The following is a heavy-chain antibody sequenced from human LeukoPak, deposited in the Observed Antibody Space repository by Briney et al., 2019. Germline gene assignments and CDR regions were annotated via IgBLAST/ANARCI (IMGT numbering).Heavy chain of an antibody. V-gene: IGHV5-51*01. D-gene: IGHD2-2*01. CDR3: ARPRGYCSSTSCYLAY. J-gene: IGHJ4*02. CDR2: IYPGDSDT. CDR1: GYSFTSHW. Sequence: GESLKISCKGSGYSFTSHWIGWVRQMPGKGLEWMGIIYPGDSDTRYSPSFQGQVTISADKSISTAYLQWSSLKASDTAMYYCARPRGYCSSTSCYLAYWGQGTLVTVSS.